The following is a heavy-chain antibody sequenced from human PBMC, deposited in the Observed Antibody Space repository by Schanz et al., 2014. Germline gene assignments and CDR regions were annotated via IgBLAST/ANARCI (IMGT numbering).Heavy chain of an antibody. CDR3: ARVRTIYGSGAMGY. D-gene: IGHD3-10*01. Sequence: EVQLVESGGGLVQPGGSLRLSCAASGITFSRHAMSWVRQGPGKGVEAISYISNRGTTTNYADSVKGRFTISRDNSKNTLYLQMNSLRAEDTAVYYCARVRTIYGSGAMGYWGQGTLVTVSS. V-gene: IGHV3-23*04. CDR1: GITFSRHA. J-gene: IGHJ4*02. CDR2: ISNRGTTT.